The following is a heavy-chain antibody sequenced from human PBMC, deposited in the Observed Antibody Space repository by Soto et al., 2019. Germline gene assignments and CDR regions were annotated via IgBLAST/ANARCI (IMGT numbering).Heavy chain of an antibody. CDR1: GGTISSYA. CDR2: IIPMFGTP. D-gene: IGHD6-6*01. CDR3: EGRYSSSSDY. V-gene: IGHV1-69*12. J-gene: IGHJ4*02. Sequence: QVQLVQSGAEVKKPGSSVKVSCKASGGTISSYAISWVRQAPGQGLEWMGGIIPMFGTPNYAQKFQGRVTITADESTSTVYMELSSLRSEDTAVYYCEGRYSSSSDYWGQGTLVTVSS.